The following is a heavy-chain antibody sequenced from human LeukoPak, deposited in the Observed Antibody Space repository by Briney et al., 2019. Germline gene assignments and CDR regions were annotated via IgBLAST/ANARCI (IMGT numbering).Heavy chain of an antibody. D-gene: IGHD6-25*01. CDR2: IRNKANSHAT. Sequence: GGSLRLSCAASGFTFSGSAMHWVRQASGKGLGWVGRIRNKANSHATAYAASVKGRFTISRDDSKNTAYLQMNSLRAEDTALYYCAPDLRGSASSLDDWGQGTLVTVSS. CDR3: APDLRGSASSLDD. J-gene: IGHJ4*02. CDR1: GFTFSGSA. V-gene: IGHV3-73*01.